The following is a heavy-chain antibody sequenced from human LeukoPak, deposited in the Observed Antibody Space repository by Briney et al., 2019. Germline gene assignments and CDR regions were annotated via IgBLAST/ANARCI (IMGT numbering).Heavy chain of an antibody. V-gene: IGHV3-30*04. CDR1: GFTFSSYA. Sequence: PGGSLRLSCAASGFTFSSYAMHWVRQAPGKGLEWVAVISYDGSNKYYADSVKGRFTISRDNSKNTLYLQMNSLRAEDTAVYYCARDSLVGATYFDYWGQGTLVTVSS. CDR3: ARDSLVGATYFDY. J-gene: IGHJ4*02. D-gene: IGHD1-26*01. CDR2: ISYDGSNK.